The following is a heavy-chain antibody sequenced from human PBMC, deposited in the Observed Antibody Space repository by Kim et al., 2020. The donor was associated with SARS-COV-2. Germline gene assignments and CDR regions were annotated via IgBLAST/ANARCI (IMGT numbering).Heavy chain of an antibody. CDR2: IYYDDNT. Sequence: GGSLRLSCAVSGFIVTSNFMTWVRQAPGQGLEWISVIYYDDNTYYADSVKGRFTISRDSSKNTLYLQMNGLRAEDTAVYYCARDPTVISQGGYFDFWGQG. CDR1: GFIVTSNF. D-gene: IGHD4-17*01. CDR3: ARDPTVISQGGYFDF. J-gene: IGHJ4*02. V-gene: IGHV3-53*01.